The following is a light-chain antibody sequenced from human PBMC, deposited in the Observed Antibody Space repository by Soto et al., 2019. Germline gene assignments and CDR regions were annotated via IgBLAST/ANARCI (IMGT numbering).Light chain of an antibody. V-gene: IGLV1-40*01. Sequence: QSVLTQPPSVSGAPGQRVTISCTGSSSNIGAGYDVHWYQQLPGTAPKLLIYGNGNRPSGVPDRFSGSKSGTSASLAITGLQAEDEADYYCQPYDSSLSGSEVFGTGTKLTVL. CDR1: SSNIGAGYD. CDR3: QPYDSSLSGSEV. CDR2: GNG. J-gene: IGLJ1*01.